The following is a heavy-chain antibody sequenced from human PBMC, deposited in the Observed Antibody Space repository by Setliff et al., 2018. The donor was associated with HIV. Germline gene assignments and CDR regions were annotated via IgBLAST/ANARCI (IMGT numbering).Heavy chain of an antibody. V-gene: IGHV3-49*02. CDR3: TTDRADCRGTSCYNAFDI. CDR2: IRSKTFGGTA. J-gene: IGHJ3*02. CDR1: GFNFGNYL. Sequence: PGGSLRLSCTASGFNFGNYLMSWVRQAPGKGLEWIGFIRSKTFGGTAEYAASVKGRFTISRDDSTSIAYVQMNNLKSEDTAVYYCTTDRADCRGTSCYNAFDIWGQGTMVTVSS. D-gene: IGHD2-2*02.